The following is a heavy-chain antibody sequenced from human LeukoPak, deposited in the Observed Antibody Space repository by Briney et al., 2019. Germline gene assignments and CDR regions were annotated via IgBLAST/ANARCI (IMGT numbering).Heavy chain of an antibody. CDR3: ARSWGVVVAATNNWFDP. Sequence: PGGSLKVSCKASGYTFTGYYMHWVRQAPGQGLEWMGWINPNSGGTNYAQKVQGRVTMTRDTSISTVYLELSRLRSEDTAVYYCARSWGVVVAATNNWFDPWGQGTLVTVSS. J-gene: IGHJ5*02. CDR2: INPNSGGT. CDR1: GYTFTGYY. V-gene: IGHV1-2*02. D-gene: IGHD2-15*01.